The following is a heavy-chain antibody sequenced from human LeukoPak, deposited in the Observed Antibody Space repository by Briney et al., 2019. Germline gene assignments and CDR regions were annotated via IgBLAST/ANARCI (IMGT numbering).Heavy chain of an antibody. J-gene: IGHJ3*02. CDR1: VLTFSSYA. V-gene: IGHV3-23*01. D-gene: IGHD3-22*01. Sequence: GGSLRLACAASVLTFSSYAMDWVRQAPEKGLEWVSAIRGSGGSTYYADCVKGQFTISRDNSKNTLYLQMNSLRAENTAVYYCARDRGRRGITMRSDAFDIWGQGTMVTVSS. CDR3: ARDRGRRGITMRSDAFDI. CDR2: IRGSGGST.